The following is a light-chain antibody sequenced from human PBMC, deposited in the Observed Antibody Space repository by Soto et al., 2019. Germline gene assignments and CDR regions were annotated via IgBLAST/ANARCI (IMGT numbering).Light chain of an antibody. CDR3: QQLNTFPVT. CDR1: QGISSY. J-gene: IGKJ5*01. CDR2: ASS. Sequence: DIQLTESPSFLSASVGDRVTITCRASQGISSYLAWYQQTPGKAPKLLIYASSTLQSGVPSRFSGSGYGTDFTLTISSLQPEDFATYYCQQLNTFPVTFGQGTRLDI. V-gene: IGKV1-9*01.